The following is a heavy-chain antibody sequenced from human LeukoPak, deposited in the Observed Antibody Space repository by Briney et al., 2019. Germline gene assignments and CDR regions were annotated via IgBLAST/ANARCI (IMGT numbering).Heavy chain of an antibody. V-gene: IGHV3-20*04. CDR1: GFTFEDYG. J-gene: IGHJ4*02. CDR3: VQSITMFIG. Sequence: GGSLRLSCAASGFTFEDYGMTWVRQAPGKGLEWVAGISLNGGATGYADSVKGRFTISRDNAKNFLYLQMNSLRAEDTALYYCVQSITMFIGWGQGTRVTVSS. D-gene: IGHD3-3*01. CDR2: ISLNGGAT.